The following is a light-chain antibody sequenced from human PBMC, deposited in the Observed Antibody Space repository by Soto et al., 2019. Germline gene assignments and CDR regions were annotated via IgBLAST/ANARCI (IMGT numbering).Light chain of an antibody. J-gene: IGLJ3*02. V-gene: IGLV2-11*01. CDR3: CSHAGGYTWV. CDR1: NSDVGGYNF. CDR2: EVS. Sequence: QSALTQPASVSGSPGQSITISCTGTNSDVGGYNFVSWYQQHPGKAPRLLIYEVSNRPSGVPDRFSGSKSGNTASLTISGLQTEDEADYYCCSHAGGYTWVFGGGTQLTVL.